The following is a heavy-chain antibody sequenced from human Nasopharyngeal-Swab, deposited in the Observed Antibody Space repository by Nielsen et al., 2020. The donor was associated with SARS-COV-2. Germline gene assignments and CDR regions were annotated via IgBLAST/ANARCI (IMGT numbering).Heavy chain of an antibody. D-gene: IGHD3-10*01. V-gene: IGHV2-70*01. CDR1: GFSLSTRGMC. CDR2: IDWDDDK. J-gene: IGHJ6*02. CDR3: ARMEKYYYGSGSYYYYYYGMDV. Sequence: SGPTLVKPPQTPTLTCTFSGFSLSTRGMCVSWIRQPPGKALEWLALIDWDDDKYYSTSLKTRLTISKDTSKNQVVLTMTNMDPVDTATYYCARMEKYYYGSGSYYYYYYGMDVWGQGTTVTVSS.